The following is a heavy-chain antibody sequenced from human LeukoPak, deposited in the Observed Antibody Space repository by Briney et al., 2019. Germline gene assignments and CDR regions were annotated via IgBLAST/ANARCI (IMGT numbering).Heavy chain of an antibody. CDR1: GFIFSSYW. CDR3: ARVVVGVTNRFDP. Sequence: GGSLRLSCAASGFIFSSYWMSWVRQAPGKGPEWVANINQAGSEKYYVDSVKGRFTISRDNAKNSLFLQMNSLRAEDTAVYFCARVVVGVTNRFDPWGQGTLVIVSS. V-gene: IGHV3-7*05. D-gene: IGHD2-15*01. CDR2: INQAGSEK. J-gene: IGHJ5*02.